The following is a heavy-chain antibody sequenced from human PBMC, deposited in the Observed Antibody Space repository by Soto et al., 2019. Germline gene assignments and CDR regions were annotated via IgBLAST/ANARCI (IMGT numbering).Heavy chain of an antibody. CDR2: IIPILGIA. D-gene: IGHD4-4*01. Sequence: QVQLVQSGAEVKKPGSSVKVSCKASGGTFSSYTISWVRQAPGQGLEWMGRIIPILGIANYAQKFQGRVTITADKSTSTAYMELSSLRSEDTAVYYCARDVSYSNYDWWPYYFDYWGQGTLVTVSS. CDR1: GGTFSSYT. V-gene: IGHV1-69*08. J-gene: IGHJ4*02. CDR3: ARDVSYSNYDWWPYYFDY.